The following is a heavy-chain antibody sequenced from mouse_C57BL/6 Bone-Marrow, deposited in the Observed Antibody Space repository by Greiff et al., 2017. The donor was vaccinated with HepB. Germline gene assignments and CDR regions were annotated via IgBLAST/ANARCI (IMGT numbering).Heavy chain of an antibody. CDR3: ARFIYYGYYFDY. V-gene: IGHV1-72*01. Sequence: QVQLKQPGAELVKPGASVKLSCKASGYTFTSYWMHWVKQRPGRGLEWIGRIDPNSGGTKYNEKFKSKATLTVDKPSSTAYMQLSSLTSEDSAVYYCARFIYYGYYFDYWGQGTTLTVSS. CDR2: IDPNSGGT. J-gene: IGHJ2*01. D-gene: IGHD1-1*01. CDR1: GYTFTSYW.